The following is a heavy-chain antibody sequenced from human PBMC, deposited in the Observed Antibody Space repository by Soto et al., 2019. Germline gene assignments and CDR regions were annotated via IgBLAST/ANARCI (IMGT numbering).Heavy chain of an antibody. CDR3: ARDASLKYYDFWSGYYTYFDY. CDR1: GFTFSSYG. J-gene: IGHJ4*02. V-gene: IGHV3-33*08. CDR2: IWYDGSNK. D-gene: IGHD3-3*01. Sequence: GGSLRLSCAASGFTFSSYGMHWVRQAPGKGLEWVAVIWYDGSNKYYADSVKGRFTITRDNSKNTLYLQMNSLRAEDTAVYYCARDASLKYYDFWSGYYTYFDYWGQGTLVTVSS.